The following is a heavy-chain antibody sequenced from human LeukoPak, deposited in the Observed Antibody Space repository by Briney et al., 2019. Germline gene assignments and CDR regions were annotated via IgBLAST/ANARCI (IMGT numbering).Heavy chain of an antibody. J-gene: IGHJ4*02. Sequence: GGSLRLSCAASGFTFSSYSMNWVRQAPGKGLEWVSSISSSSSYIYYADSVKGRFTISRDNAKNSLYLQMNSLRAEDTAVYYCASFVGGSGSQVLDYWGQGTLVTVSS. V-gene: IGHV3-21*01. CDR2: ISSSSSYI. CDR1: GFTFSSYS. CDR3: ASFVGGSGSQVLDY. D-gene: IGHD1-26*01.